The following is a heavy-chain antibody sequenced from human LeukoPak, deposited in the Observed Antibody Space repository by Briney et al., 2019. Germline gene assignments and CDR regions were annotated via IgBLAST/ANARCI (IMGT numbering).Heavy chain of an antibody. CDR2: ISAYNGNT. CDR3: ARVVGGLRFLEWLLYNYMDV. D-gene: IGHD3-3*01. Sequence: ASVKVSCKASGYTFTSYGISWVRQAPGQGLEWMGWISAYNGNTNYAQKLQGGVTMTTDTSTSTAYMELRSLRSDDTAVYYCARVVGGLRFLEWLLYNYMDVWGKGTTVTVSS. CDR1: GYTFTSYG. J-gene: IGHJ6*03. V-gene: IGHV1-18*01.